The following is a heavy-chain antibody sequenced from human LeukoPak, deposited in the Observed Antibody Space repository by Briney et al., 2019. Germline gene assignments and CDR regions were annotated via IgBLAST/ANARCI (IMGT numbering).Heavy chain of an antibody. J-gene: IGHJ6*02. D-gene: IGHD3-10*01. Sequence: ASVKVSCKASGYTFIDYYMHWVRQAPGQGLEWMGIINPSGGSTSNAQKFQGRVTMTRDTSTSTVYMELSSLRSEDTAVYYCARDRGNRIPNNGMDVWGQGTTVTVSS. CDR3: ARDRGNRIPNNGMDV. CDR1: GYTFIDYY. CDR2: INPSGGST. V-gene: IGHV1-46*01.